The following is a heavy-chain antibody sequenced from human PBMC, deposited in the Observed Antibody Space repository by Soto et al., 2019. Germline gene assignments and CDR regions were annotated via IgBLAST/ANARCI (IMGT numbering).Heavy chain of an antibody. CDR2: INHSGST. CDR3: ARVSGIYYYGMDV. D-gene: IGHD3-10*01. Sequence: QVQLQQWGAGLLKPSETLSLTCAVYGGSFSGYYWSWIRQPPGKGLEWIGEINHSGSTNYNPSLKSRVTXSXDXXKNQFSLKLSSVTAADTAVYYCARVSGIYYYGMDVWGQGTTVTASS. CDR1: GGSFSGYY. J-gene: IGHJ6*02. V-gene: IGHV4-34*01.